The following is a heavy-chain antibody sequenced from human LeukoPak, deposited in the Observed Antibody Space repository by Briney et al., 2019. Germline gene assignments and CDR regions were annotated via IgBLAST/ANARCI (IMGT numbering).Heavy chain of an antibody. CDR1: GFTLSSYA. Sequence: GGSLRLSCAASGFTLSSYAMGWVRQAPGKGLEWVSAISGSGGSTYYADSVKGRFTISRDNSKNTLFLQMNSLRAEDTALYYCAKDARRTSGSYFFDYWGQGALVTVSS. D-gene: IGHD6-19*01. CDR3: AKDARRTSGSYFFDY. V-gene: IGHV3-23*01. J-gene: IGHJ4*02. CDR2: ISGSGGST.